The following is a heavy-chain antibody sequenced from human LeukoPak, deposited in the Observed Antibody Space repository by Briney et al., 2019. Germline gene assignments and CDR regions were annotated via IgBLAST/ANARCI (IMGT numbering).Heavy chain of an antibody. CDR2: RNSDGSVR. D-gene: IGHD2/OR15-2a*01. V-gene: IGHV3-74*01. CDR3: AREPSVNNAIGYNWFDH. CDR1: GFGFSSHW. Sequence: PGGSLRLSCAASGFGFSSHWMRSVRQAPGKGLVWVSRRNSDGSVRNYADSVEGRFIISRDNAKNTLYLQMNNLGVEDTAVYSCAREPSVNNAIGYNWFDHWGQGALVTVSS. J-gene: IGHJ5*02.